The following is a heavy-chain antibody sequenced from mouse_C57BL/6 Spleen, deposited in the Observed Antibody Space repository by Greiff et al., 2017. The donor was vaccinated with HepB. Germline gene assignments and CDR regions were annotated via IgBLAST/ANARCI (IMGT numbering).Heavy chain of an antibody. D-gene: IGHD2-4*01. CDR1: GYTFTSYW. V-gene: IGHV1-59*01. CDR3: ARPTMITRYFDY. Sequence: QVQLQQPGAELVRPGPSVKLSCRASGYTFTSYWMHWVKQRPGQGLEWIGVIDPSDSYTNYNQKFKGKAKLTVDTSSSTAYMQLSSLTSEDSAVYYCARPTMITRYFDYWGQGTTLTVSS. J-gene: IGHJ2*01. CDR2: IDPSDSYT.